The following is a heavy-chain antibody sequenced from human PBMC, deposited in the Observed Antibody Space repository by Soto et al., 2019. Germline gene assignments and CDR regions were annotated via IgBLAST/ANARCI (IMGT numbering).Heavy chain of an antibody. J-gene: IGHJ4*02. CDR2: ISTNGGGT. CDR1: ALTFSRYA. CDR3: VKGEYYYDSSGYYPFDY. D-gene: IGHD3-22*01. V-gene: IGHV3-64D*06. Sequence: TGGSWRLSCSASALTFSRYAMHWVRQAPGKGLEYVSSISTNGGGTHYADSVKGRFTISRDNSKNTQYLQMSSLRADDTAVYYCVKGEYYYDSSGYYPFDYWGQGT.